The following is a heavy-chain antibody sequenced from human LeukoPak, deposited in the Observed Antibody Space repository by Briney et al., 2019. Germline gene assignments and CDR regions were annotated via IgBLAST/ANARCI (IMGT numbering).Heavy chain of an antibody. CDR2: ISGSGGST. V-gene: IGHV3-23*01. D-gene: IGHD3-16*02. J-gene: IGHJ4*02. CDR1: GFTFSSYA. CDR3: AKEKTVTFGGVIVPFDY. Sequence: GGSLRLSCAASGFTFSSYAMSWVRQAPGKGLEWVSAISGSGGSTYYADSVKGRFTISRDNSKNTLYLQMNSLRAEDTAVYYCAKEKTVTFGGVIVPFDYWGQGTLVTVSS.